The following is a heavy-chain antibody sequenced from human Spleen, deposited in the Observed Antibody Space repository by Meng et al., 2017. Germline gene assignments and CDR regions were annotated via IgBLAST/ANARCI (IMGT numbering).Heavy chain of an antibody. Sequence: GESLKISCAASGFTFSSYAMHWVRQAPGKGLEWVAVISYDGSNKYYADSVKGRFTISRDNSKNTLYLQMNSLRAEDTAVYYCATDSRGYSYGNNAFDIWGQGTMVTVSS. V-gene: IGHV3-30*04. CDR3: ATDSRGYSYGNNAFDI. CDR2: ISYDGSNK. D-gene: IGHD5-18*01. CDR1: GFTFSSYA. J-gene: IGHJ3*02.